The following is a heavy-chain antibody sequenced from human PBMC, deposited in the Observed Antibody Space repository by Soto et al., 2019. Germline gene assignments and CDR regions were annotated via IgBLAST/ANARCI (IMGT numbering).Heavy chain of an antibody. CDR1: GGSISSYY. J-gene: IGHJ6*02. CDR2: IYYSGST. V-gene: IGHV4-59*01. CDR3: ARDLGYYGSGTPSYYYYGMDV. Sequence: SETLSLTCTVSGGSISSYYWSWIRQPPGKGLEWIGYIYYSGSTNYNPSLKSRVTISIDTSKNQFSLKLSSVTAADTAVYYCARDLGYYGSGTPSYYYYGMDVWGQGTTVTVSS. D-gene: IGHD3-10*01.